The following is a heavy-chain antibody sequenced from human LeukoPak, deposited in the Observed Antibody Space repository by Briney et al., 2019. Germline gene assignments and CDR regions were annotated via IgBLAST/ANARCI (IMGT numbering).Heavy chain of an antibody. CDR2: IIPIFGTA. D-gene: IGHD2-21*02. CDR1: GGTFSSYA. CDR3: ARDSDCGGDCYSLLN. J-gene: IGHJ4*02. V-gene: IGHV1-69*05. Sequence: EASVKVSCKASGGTFSSYAISWVRQAPGQGLEWMGRIIPIFGTANYAQKFQGRVTITTDESTSTAYMELSSLRSEDTAVYYCARDSDCGGDCYSLLNWGQGTLVTVSS.